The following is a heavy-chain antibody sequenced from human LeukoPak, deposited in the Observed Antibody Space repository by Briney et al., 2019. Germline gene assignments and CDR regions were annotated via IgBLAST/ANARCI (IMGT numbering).Heavy chain of an antibody. V-gene: IGHV1-46*02. J-gene: IGHJ5*02. CDR3: ARDGDYCVDP. CDR1: GYTINN. D-gene: IGHD2/OR15-2a*01. CDR2: INPSGGT. Sequence: ASVKVSCKASGYTINNIHWVRQAPGPGLEWMGIINPSGGTSYAQKFQGRVTMTRDTSTGTVYMELRSLTSEDTAVYYCARDGDYCVDPWGQGTLVTVSS.